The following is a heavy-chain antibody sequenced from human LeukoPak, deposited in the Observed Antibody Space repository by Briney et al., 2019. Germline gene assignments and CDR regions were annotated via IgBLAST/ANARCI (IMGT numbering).Heavy chain of an antibody. Sequence: GGSLRLSCAASGFTFSSYGMHWVRQAPGKGLEWVAVIWYDGSNKYYADSVKGRFTISRDNSKNTLYLQMNSLRAEDTAVYYCARVRGYYDSSGYVDYWGPGTLVTVSS. CDR2: IWYDGSNK. J-gene: IGHJ4*02. V-gene: IGHV3-33*01. D-gene: IGHD3-22*01. CDR1: GFTFSSYG. CDR3: ARVRGYYDSSGYVDY.